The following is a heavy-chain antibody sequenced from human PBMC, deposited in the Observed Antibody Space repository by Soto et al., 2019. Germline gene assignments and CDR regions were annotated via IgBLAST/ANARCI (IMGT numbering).Heavy chain of an antibody. CDR3: ATPFRKDIAVVPAAIPDYYYYGMDV. CDR2: IYPGDSDT. Sequence: GESLKISCKGSGYSFTNNWIGWVRQMPGKGLEWMGIIYPGDSDTRYSPSFQGQVTISADRSISTAYLQWSSLKDSDTAMYYCATPFRKDIAVVPAAIPDYYYYGMDVWGQGTTVTV. CDR1: GYSFTNNW. J-gene: IGHJ6*02. D-gene: IGHD2-2*02. V-gene: IGHV5-51*01.